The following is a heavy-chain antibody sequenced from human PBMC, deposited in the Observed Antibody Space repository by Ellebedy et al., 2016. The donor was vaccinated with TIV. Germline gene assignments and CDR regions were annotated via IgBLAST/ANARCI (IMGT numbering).Heavy chain of an antibody. V-gene: IGHV3-7*03. D-gene: IGHD6-13*01. CDR3: VRGGARSSWYWRL. Sequence: GESLKISCAAFEFYFGDDWLSWVRQAPGKGLEWVATIHKDGSERYYVDSVKGRLTVSRDNTRDMLFLEMSSLKADDTGRYYCVRGGARSSWYWRLWGQGTLVTVSA. CDR1: EFYFGDDW. J-gene: IGHJ4*02. CDR2: IHKDGSER.